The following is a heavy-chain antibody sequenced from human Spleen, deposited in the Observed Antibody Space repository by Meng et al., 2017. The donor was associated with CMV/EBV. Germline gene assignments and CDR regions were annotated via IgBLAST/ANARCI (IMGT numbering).Heavy chain of an antibody. Sequence: GESLKISCEISGLTFNTYWMSWVRQAPGRGLEWVATIKKDGSEKYYVDSVKGRFTISRDNSKNTLYLQMNSLRAEDTAVYYCAREVDRWGTSWYYFDHWGQGMLVTVSS. J-gene: IGHJ4*02. D-gene: IGHD3-16*01. CDR1: GLTFNTYW. CDR2: IKKDGSEK. CDR3: AREVDRWGTSWYYFDH. V-gene: IGHV3-7*01.